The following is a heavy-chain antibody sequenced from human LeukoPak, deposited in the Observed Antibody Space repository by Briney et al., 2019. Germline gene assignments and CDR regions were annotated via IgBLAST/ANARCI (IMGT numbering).Heavy chain of an antibody. D-gene: IGHD3-10*01. CDR1: GFTFSSHS. Sequence: GGSLRLSCAASGFTFSSHSMNWVRQAPGKGLEWVSSISSSSSYIYYADSVKGRFTISRDNAKNSLYLQMNSLRAEDTAVYYCARVYGSGSYYLALGYWGQGTLVTVSS. J-gene: IGHJ4*02. CDR3: ARVYGSGSYYLALGY. V-gene: IGHV3-21*01. CDR2: ISSSSSYI.